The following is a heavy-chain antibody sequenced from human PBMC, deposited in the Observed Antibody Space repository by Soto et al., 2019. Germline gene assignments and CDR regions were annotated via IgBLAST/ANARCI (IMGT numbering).Heavy chain of an antibody. CDR1: GDSVSRENYS. CDR3: ARADGTTTFGYFDY. D-gene: IGHD4-4*01. Sequence: QVQLQESGSGLVKPSQTLSLTCAVSGDSVSRENYSWSCIRQPPWKGLEWMGHIHHNGGTYYNPSLRSRVTISVDRSKNQLSLKLTSVTAADTAVYYCARADGTTTFGYFDYWGQGALVTVSS. V-gene: IGHV4-30-2*01. CDR2: IHHNGGT. J-gene: IGHJ4*02.